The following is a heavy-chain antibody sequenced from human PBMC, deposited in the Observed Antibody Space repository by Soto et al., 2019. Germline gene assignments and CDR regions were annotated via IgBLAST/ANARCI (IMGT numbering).Heavy chain of an antibody. Sequence: QVQLEESGGAVVQPGRSLRLSCAASGFAFSSYAMQWVRQAPGKGLEWVAGISYDGSNKHYADSVKGRYTISRDNSKTTLLLQMNSLSTEDTAVYYCVRDYNDVIGRYDYWGQGTPVTVSS. J-gene: IGHJ4*02. CDR1: GFAFSSYA. CDR2: ISYDGSNK. D-gene: IGHD3-10*01. V-gene: IGHV3-30-3*01. CDR3: VRDYNDVIGRYDY.